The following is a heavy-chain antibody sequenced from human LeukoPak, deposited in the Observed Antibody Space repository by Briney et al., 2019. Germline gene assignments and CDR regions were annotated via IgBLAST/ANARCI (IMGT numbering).Heavy chain of an antibody. J-gene: IGHJ4*02. Sequence: PGGSLRLSCSASGFILRSHAMHWVRQAPGKGLEYVSRISDNGGSTYYADSVKGRLTISRDNSKNTLYLQMSSLRAVDTAMYYCVKDNEAGGSPFDRWGQGTLVTVSS. CDR2: ISDNGGST. D-gene: IGHD1-1*01. CDR3: VKDNEAGGSPFDR. CDR1: GFILRSHA. V-gene: IGHV3-64D*06.